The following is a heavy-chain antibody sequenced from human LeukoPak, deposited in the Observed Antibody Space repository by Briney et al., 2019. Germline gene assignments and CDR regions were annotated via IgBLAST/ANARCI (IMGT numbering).Heavy chain of an antibody. Sequence: SETLSLTCTVFGGYISDYFWTWIRQSAGKGLEWIGRVQISENNNYNPSLRSRVTLSLDTSKNQFSLQLTSVTAADTAIYYCARECGAARTRWFDYWGQGTLVTVSS. CDR2: VQISENN. V-gene: IGHV4-4*07. CDR3: ARECGAARTRWFDY. J-gene: IGHJ4*02. D-gene: IGHD5-24*01. CDR1: GGYISDYF.